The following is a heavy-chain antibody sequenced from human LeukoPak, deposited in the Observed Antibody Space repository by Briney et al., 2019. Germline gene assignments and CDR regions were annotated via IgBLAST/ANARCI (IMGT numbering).Heavy chain of an antibody. J-gene: IGHJ6*04. V-gene: IGHV4-34*01. CDR2: INHSGSA. Sequence: SEALSLTCAVYGGSFSGYYWSWIRQPPGKGLEWIGEINHSGSANYNPSLKSRVTISVDTSKNQFSLKLSSVTAADTAVYYCARGYYYGSGRPYYYYYGMDAWGKGTTVTVSS. CDR3: ARGYYYGSGRPYYYYYGMDA. CDR1: GGSFSGYY. D-gene: IGHD3-10*01.